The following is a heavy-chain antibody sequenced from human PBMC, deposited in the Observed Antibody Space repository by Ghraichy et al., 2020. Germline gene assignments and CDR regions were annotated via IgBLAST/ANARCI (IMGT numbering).Heavy chain of an antibody. J-gene: IGHJ4*02. CDR1: GGSISSYY. V-gene: IGHV4-59*01. Sequence: SETLSLTCTVSGGSISSYYWSWIRQPPGKGLEWIGYIYYSGSTNYNPSLKSRVTISVDTSKNQFSLKLSSVTAADTAVYYCARVRQMNYYDSSGYFDYWGQGTLVTVSS. CDR2: IYYSGST. CDR3: ARVRQMNYYDSSGYFDY. D-gene: IGHD3-22*01.